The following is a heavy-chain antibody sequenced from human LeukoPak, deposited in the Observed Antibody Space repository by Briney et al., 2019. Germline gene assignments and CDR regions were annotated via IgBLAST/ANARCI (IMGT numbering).Heavy chain of an antibody. CDR1: GGSISSSSYY. Sequence: SETLSLTCTVSGGSISSSSYYWGWIRQPPGKGLEWIGSIYYSRSTYYNPSLKSRVTISVDTSKNQFSLKLSSVTAADTAVYYCARRRITMVRGVSYAFDIWGQGTMVTVSS. CDR3: ARRRITMVRGVSYAFDI. V-gene: IGHV4-39*07. CDR2: IYYSRST. J-gene: IGHJ3*02. D-gene: IGHD3-10*01.